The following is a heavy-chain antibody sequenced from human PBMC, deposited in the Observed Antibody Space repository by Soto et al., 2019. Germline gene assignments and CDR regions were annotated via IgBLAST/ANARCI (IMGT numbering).Heavy chain of an antibody. D-gene: IGHD3-9*01. V-gene: IGHV4-59*01. CDR3: TRGNYDFLTGYYIEYFDY. CDR1: GGSISTYY. Sequence: QVQLQESGPGLVKPSETLSLTCTVSGGSISTYYWSWIRQPPGKGLEWIGYIYYSGSTNYNPSLKTRVTISVDTSKNQFSLKLRSVTAADTAVYYCTRGNYDFLTGYYIEYFDYWGQGTLFTVSS. CDR2: IYYSGST. J-gene: IGHJ4*02.